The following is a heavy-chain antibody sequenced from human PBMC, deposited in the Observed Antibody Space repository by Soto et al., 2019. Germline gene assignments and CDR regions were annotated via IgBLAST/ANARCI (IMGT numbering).Heavy chain of an antibody. Sequence: EVQLLESGGGLVQPGGSLRLSCAASGFTLSSYAMRWVRQAPGKGLEWVSASSGSGGSTYYADSVKGRFTISRDNSKNTLYLQMNSLRAEDTAVYYCAKASTVTTFSVDYYYYGMDVWGQGTTVTVSS. CDR2: SSGSGGST. J-gene: IGHJ6*02. CDR1: GFTLSSYA. V-gene: IGHV3-23*01. CDR3: AKASTVTTFSVDYYYYGMDV. D-gene: IGHD4-4*01.